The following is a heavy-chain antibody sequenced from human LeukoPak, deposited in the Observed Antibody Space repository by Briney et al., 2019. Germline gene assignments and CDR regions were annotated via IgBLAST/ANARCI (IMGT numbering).Heavy chain of an antibody. CDR2: IRYDGSNK. J-gene: IGHJ4*02. Sequence: GGSLRLSCAASGFTFSSYDMHWVRQAPGKGLEGVAFIRYDGSNKYYADSVKGRFTISRDNSKNTLYLQMSSLRAEDTAVYYCAKVGDYYGSGKYSNFDYWGQGTLVTVSS. D-gene: IGHD3-10*01. V-gene: IGHV3-30*02. CDR1: GFTFSSYD. CDR3: AKVGDYYGSGKYSNFDY.